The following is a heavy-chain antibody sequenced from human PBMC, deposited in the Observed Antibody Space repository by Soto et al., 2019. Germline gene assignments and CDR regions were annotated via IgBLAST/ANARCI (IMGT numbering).Heavy chain of an antibody. CDR2: IYYSGST. Sequence: QVQLQESGPGLVRPSETLSLTCTVSGGSISSYYWSWIRQTPGKGVEWIGYIYYSGSTNYNPSLKSRVTISVDTSKNPSALKLSSVTAADTAVYYCARRYGEAVDFWGQGTLLTVSS. CDR3: ARRYGEAVDF. CDR1: GGSISSYY. V-gene: IGHV4-59*01. D-gene: IGHD4-17*01. J-gene: IGHJ4*02.